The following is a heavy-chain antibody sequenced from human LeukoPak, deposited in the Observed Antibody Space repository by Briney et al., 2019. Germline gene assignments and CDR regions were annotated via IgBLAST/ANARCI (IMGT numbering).Heavy chain of an antibody. D-gene: IGHD3-22*01. CDR1: GGSISSYY. V-gene: IGHV4-59*01. Sequence: ETLSLTCTVSGGSISSYYWSWIRQPPGKGLEWIGYIYYSGSTNYNPSLKSRVTISVDTSKNQFSLKLSSVTAADTAVYYCARGGYYDSSGYYYGGGNAFDIWGQGTMVTVSS. J-gene: IGHJ3*02. CDR3: ARGGYYDSSGYYYGGGNAFDI. CDR2: IYYSGST.